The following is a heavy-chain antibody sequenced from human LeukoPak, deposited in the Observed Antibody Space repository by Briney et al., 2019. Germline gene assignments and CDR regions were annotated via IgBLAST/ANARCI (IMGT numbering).Heavy chain of an antibody. V-gene: IGHV4-31*03. Sequence: SETLSLTCTVSGGSISSGIPYWSWIRQRPGQGLEWIGYIYHSGTTYYSPSLKSRVTISVDTSKNQFSLKLSSVTAADTAVYCCARDSRDGYSHFDSWGQGTLVTVSS. CDR3: ARDSRDGYSHFDS. D-gene: IGHD5-24*01. CDR2: IYHSGTT. J-gene: IGHJ4*02. CDR1: GGSISSGIPY.